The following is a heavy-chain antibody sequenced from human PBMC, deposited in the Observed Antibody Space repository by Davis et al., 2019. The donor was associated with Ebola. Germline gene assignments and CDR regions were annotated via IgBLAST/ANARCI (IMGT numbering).Heavy chain of an antibody. CDR1: GESFSGYY. V-gene: IGHV4-34*01. J-gene: IGHJ4*02. D-gene: IGHD6-13*01. CDR3: ARGSAAGGY. CDR2: INHSGST. Sequence: MPSETLSLTCAVYGESFSGYYWSWIRQPPGKGLEWIGEINHSGSTNYNPSLKSRVTISVDTSKNQFSLKLSSVTAADTAVYYCARGSAAGGYWGQGTLVTVSS.